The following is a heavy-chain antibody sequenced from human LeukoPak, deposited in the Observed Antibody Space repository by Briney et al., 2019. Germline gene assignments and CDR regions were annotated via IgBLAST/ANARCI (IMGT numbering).Heavy chain of an antibody. CDR3: AKAYCSGGSCYSYFDY. J-gene: IGHJ4*02. CDR1: RFTFSSYG. Sequence: GGSLRLSCAASRFTFSSYGMHCVRQAPGKGLEWVAVISYDGSNKYYADSVKGRFTISRDNSKNTLYLQMNSLRAEDTAVYYCAKAYCSGGSCYSYFDYWGQGTLVTVSS. CDR2: ISYDGSNK. D-gene: IGHD2-15*01. V-gene: IGHV3-30*18.